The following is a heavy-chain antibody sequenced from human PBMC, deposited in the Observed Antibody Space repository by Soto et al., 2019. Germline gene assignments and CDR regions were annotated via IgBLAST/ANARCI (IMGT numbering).Heavy chain of an antibody. Sequence: GGSLRLSCVASEFTFSKYWMHWVRQAPGKGLVWVSRINMDGTKAAYADSVKGRFTVSRDNANNTLYLQMNSLGVEDTAVYYCARDYYYDSRSSSVNWFDPWGQGTLVTVSS. J-gene: IGHJ5*02. V-gene: IGHV3-74*01. CDR1: EFTFSKYW. CDR2: INMDGTKA. D-gene: IGHD3-22*01. CDR3: ARDYYYDSRSSSVNWFDP.